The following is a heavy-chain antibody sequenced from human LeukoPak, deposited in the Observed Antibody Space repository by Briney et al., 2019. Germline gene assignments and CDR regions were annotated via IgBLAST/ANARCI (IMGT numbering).Heavy chain of an antibody. D-gene: IGHD1-26*01. V-gene: IGHV3-23*01. CDR3: ASVQYSGTYSHAFDI. J-gene: IGHJ3*02. Sequence: GGSLRLSCAASEFTFSSYAMSWVRQAPGKGLEWVSAMSGSGSSTYYADSVKGRFTISRDNSKNTLYLHMDSLRAEDTAVYYCASVQYSGTYSHAFDIWGQGTMVTVSS. CDR2: MSGSGSST. CDR1: EFTFSSYA.